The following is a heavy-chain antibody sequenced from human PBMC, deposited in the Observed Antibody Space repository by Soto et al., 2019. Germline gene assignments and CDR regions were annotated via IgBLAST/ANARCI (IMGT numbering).Heavy chain of an antibody. CDR1: GYTFTKFH. D-gene: IGHD6-6*01. CDR2: IDPSGGVT. V-gene: IGHV1-46*01. CDR3: ARDKSSSPTKSVDY. Sequence: ASVKVSCKASGYTFTKFHIHWVRQAPGQGLEWMGMIDPSGGVTRDAQRFQGRFTISRDNAKNSLYLQMNSLRAEDTAVYYCARDKSSSPTKSVDYWGQGTLVTVSS. J-gene: IGHJ4*02.